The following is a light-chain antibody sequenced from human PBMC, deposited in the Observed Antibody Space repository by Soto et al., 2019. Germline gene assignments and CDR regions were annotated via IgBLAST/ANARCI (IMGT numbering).Light chain of an antibody. CDR1: ISNIATNY. Sequence: QSVLTQPPSVSGTPGQRVTISCSGGISNIATNYVHWFQQLPGTAPKVLSNRDNQRPSGVPDRFSGSKSGTSASLAISGLRSDDECEYYCAACDDAVRIYVFGTGTKLTVL. J-gene: IGLJ1*01. CDR2: RDN. CDR3: AACDDAVRIYV. V-gene: IGLV1-47*01.